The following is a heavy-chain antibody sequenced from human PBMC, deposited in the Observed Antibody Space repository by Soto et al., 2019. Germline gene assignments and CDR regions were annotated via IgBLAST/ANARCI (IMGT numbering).Heavy chain of an antibody. CDR3: ARERRSGEARMDV. D-gene: IGHD2-15*01. J-gene: IGHJ6*02. CDR1: GGSISSGGYY. CDR2: IYYSGST. Sequence: LSLTCTVSGGSISSGGYYWSWIRQHPGKGLEWIGYIYYSGSTYYNPSLKSRVTISVDTSKNQFSLKLSSVTAADTAVYYCARERRSGEARMDVWGQGTTVTVSS. V-gene: IGHV4-31*03.